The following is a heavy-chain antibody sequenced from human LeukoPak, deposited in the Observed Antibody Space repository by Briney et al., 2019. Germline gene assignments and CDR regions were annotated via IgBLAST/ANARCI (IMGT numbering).Heavy chain of an antibody. CDR2: SYYSGST. Sequence: SETLSLTCTVSGGSISSSSYYWGWIRQPPGKGLEWIGSSYYSGSTYYNPSLKSRVTISVDTPKNQFSLKLSSVTAADTAVYYCARRSDIVLMVYAMPSVYFDYWGQGTLVTVSS. J-gene: IGHJ4*02. CDR1: GGSISSSSYY. V-gene: IGHV4-39*01. CDR3: ARRSDIVLMVYAMPSVYFDY. D-gene: IGHD2-8*01.